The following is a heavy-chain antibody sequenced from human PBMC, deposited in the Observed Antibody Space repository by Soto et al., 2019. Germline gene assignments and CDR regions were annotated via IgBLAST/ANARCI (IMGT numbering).Heavy chain of an antibody. Sequence: QVKLQESGPGLATPSGTLSLTCAVSGVSISSGNWWTWVRQTPQRGLEYIGEIFHDGTANYYPSFEIRVAISVDTSKNQFSLKLTSVTAADTAIYFLERLVYDTRLNYMYFDFWGQGALVTGSS. CDR2: IFHDGTA. J-gene: IGHJ4*02. D-gene: IGHD2-8*01. V-gene: IGHV4-4*02. CDR3: ERLVYDTRLNYMYFDF. CDR1: GVSISSGNW.